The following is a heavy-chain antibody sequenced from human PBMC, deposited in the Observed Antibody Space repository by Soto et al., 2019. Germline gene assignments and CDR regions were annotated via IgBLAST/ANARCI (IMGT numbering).Heavy chain of an antibody. CDR2: IYYSGST. Sequence: SDTLSLTCTVSGGSISSYYWSWIRQTPGKGLEWIGYIYYSGSTNYNPSLKSRVTISVDTSKNQFSLKLSSVTAADTAVYYCTRAPSDVVESSPSGYWGQGTLVTVSS. V-gene: IGHV4-59*01. J-gene: IGHJ4*02. CDR3: TRAPSDVVESSPSGY. D-gene: IGHD2-15*01. CDR1: GGSISSYY.